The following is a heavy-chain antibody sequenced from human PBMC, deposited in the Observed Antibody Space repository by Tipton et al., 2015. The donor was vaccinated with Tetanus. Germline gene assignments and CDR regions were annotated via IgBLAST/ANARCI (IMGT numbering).Heavy chain of an antibody. J-gene: IGHJ4*02. D-gene: IGHD1-14*01. V-gene: IGHV1-46*01. CDR3: AREQRGNRDY. CDR2: ISPSGDTT. Sequence: QLVQSGSELKKPGASVRVSCRSSGYSFTTFWMHWVRQAPGQGLEWMGIISPSGDTTFYAQNFQARVTMTRDTSTSTDYMELSSLRSEDTAVYYCAREQRGNRDYWGQGSLVTVSS. CDR1: GYSFTTFW.